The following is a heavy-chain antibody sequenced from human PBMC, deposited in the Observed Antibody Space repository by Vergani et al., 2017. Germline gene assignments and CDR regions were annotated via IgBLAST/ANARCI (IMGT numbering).Heavy chain of an antibody. CDR3: ARDEYDYDSSGLDY. V-gene: IGHV3-7*03. Sequence: EVQLVESGGGLVQPGGSLRLSCAASGFTFSSYWMSWVRQAPGKGLEWVANIKQDGSEKYYVDSVKGRFTISRDNAKNSLYLQMNSLRAEDTAVYYCARDEYDYDSSGLDYWGQGTLVTVSS. J-gene: IGHJ4*02. CDR1: GFTFSSYW. CDR2: IKQDGSEK. D-gene: IGHD3-22*01.